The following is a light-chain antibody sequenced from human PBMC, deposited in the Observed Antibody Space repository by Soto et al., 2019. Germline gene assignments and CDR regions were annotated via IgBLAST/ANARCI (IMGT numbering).Light chain of an antibody. V-gene: IGKV3-15*01. CDR1: QSVGSN. CDR2: DAS. J-gene: IGKJ1*01. CDR3: QQSNNWPKT. Sequence: EIVMTQSPDTLSVSPGETVTLSCRASQSVGSNLAWYQQKPGQAPRLLISDASTRAAGLPARFSGSGSGTEFTLTISSLQSEDFAVYYCQQSNNWPKTFGQGTKVEIK.